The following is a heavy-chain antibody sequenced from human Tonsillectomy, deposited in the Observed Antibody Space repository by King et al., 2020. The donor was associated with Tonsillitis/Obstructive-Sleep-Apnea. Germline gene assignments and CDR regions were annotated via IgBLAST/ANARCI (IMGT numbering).Heavy chain of an antibody. D-gene: IGHD6-19*01. V-gene: IGHV3-15*01. CDR2: IKSKTDGGTT. CDR3: TTGQQWLVPLYYYYYMDV. J-gene: IGHJ6*03. CDR1: GFTFSNAW. Sequence: VQLVESGGGLVKPGGSLRLSCAASGFTFSNAWMSWVRQAPGKGLEWVGRIKSKTDGGTTDYAAPGKGRFTISRDDSKNTKDSPMNSLKTEDTAMYYCTTGQQWLVPLYYYYYMDVWGKGTTVTVSS.